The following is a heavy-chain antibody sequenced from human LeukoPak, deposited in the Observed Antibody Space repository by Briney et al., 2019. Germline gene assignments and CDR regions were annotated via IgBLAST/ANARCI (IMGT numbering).Heavy chain of an antibody. Sequence: PSGTLSLSCAVYGGTFSGYSRSGVRHPPGKGLEWIGEITHSGSTNYNPPPKSRVNISVDTSKNQVYLKLSSVSAADTAVYYCARGRRYYYDSSGYYYDYWGQGTLVTVSS. CDR3: ARGRRYYYDSSGYYYDY. V-gene: IGHV4-34*01. CDR2: ITHSGST. CDR1: GGTFSGYS. J-gene: IGHJ4*02. D-gene: IGHD3-22*01.